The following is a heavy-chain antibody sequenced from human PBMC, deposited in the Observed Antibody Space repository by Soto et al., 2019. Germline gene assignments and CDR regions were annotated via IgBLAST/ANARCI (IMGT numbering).Heavy chain of an antibody. CDR3: TRVKISQYEGSDV. CDR2: IRRKANSYTS. D-gene: IGHD3-3*02. CDR1: GFTFSDHY. V-gene: IGHV3-72*01. J-gene: IGHJ3*01. Sequence: GGSLRLSCAAYGFTFSDHYMDWVRQAPEKGLEWIGRIRRKANSYTSEYAASVKGRFSISRDDSKNSMYLQMNSLKSEDTAVYYCTRVKISQYEGSDVWGQGTMVTVSS.